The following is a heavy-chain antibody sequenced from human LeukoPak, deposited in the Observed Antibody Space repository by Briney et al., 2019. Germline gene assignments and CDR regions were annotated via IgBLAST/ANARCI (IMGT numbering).Heavy chain of an antibody. V-gene: IGHV3-48*01. J-gene: IGHJ6*03. CDR2: ISSSSSTI. CDR1: GFTFSSYE. Sequence: GGSLRLSCAASGFTFSSYEMNWVRQAPGKGLEWVSYISSSSSTIYYADSVKGRFTISRDNAKNSLDLQMNSLRAEDTAVYYCARDGDFWSGYFTYYMDVWGKGTTVTVSS. D-gene: IGHD3-3*01. CDR3: ARDGDFWSGYFTYYMDV.